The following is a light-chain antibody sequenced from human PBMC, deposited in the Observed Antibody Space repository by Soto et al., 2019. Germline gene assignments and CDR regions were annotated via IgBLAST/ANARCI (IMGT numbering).Light chain of an antibody. J-gene: IGLJ3*02. CDR2: GVS. CDR1: ASDIGNYNY. CDR3: YSYSAYTTLWV. Sequence: QAVVTQPASVSGSPGQSITISCTGTASDIGNYNYVSWYQVHPGKAPKLLIYGVSNRPSGVSNRFSGSKSGNAASLTISGLQAEDEADYYCYSYSAYTTLWVFGGGTQLTVL. V-gene: IGLV2-14*01.